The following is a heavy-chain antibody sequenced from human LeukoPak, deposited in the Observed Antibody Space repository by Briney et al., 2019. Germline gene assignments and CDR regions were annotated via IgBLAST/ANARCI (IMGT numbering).Heavy chain of an antibody. CDR2: INHSGCT. Sequence: SETLSLTCAVYGGSLSGYYWSWIRQPPGKGLEWIGEINHSGCTNYNPSPKSRLTISVDTSKNQFSLKLSSVTAADTAVYYCARSDIVVVVADTLRYDSSGYYDYWGQGTLVTVSS. D-gene: IGHD2-15*01. CDR1: GGSLSGYY. CDR3: ARSDIVVVVADTLRYDSSGYYDY. V-gene: IGHV4-34*01. J-gene: IGHJ4*02.